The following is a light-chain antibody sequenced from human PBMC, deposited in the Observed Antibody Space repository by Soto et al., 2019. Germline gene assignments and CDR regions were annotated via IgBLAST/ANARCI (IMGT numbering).Light chain of an antibody. CDR2: GAS. Sequence: EIVLTQSPGTLSLSPGERATLSCRVSQSVRSSYLAWYQQKPGQAPRLLIYGASSRATGIPDRFSGSGSGTDFTLTISRLEPEDFAVYYCQQYGTSPYTFGQGTKLEIK. CDR3: QQYGTSPYT. CDR1: QSVRSSY. J-gene: IGKJ2*01. V-gene: IGKV3-20*01.